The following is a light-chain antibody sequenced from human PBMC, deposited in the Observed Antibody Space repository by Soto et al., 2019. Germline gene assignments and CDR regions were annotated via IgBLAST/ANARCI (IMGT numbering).Light chain of an antibody. V-gene: IGLV2-14*03. CDR1: SSVVGAYNY. CDR3: LSYTSSDTYV. CDR2: DVS. Sequence: QSVLTQPASVSGSPGQSITISCTGTSSVVGAYNYVSWYQQYPGKAPKLIIFDVSNRPSGVSNRLSGSKSGNTASLTISGLQAEDEADYYCLSYTSSDTYVFGTGTKVTVL. J-gene: IGLJ1*01.